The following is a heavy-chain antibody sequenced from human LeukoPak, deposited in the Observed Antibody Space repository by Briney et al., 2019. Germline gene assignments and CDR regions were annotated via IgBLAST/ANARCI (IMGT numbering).Heavy chain of an antibody. Sequence: PSETLSLTCTVSGYSISSGYYWGWIRQPPGKGLEWIGSIYHSGSTYYNPSLKSRVTISVDTSKNQFSLKLSSVTAADTAVYYCARHGSGMGGFDPWGQGTLVTVSS. CDR2: IYHSGST. V-gene: IGHV4-38-2*02. CDR1: GYSISSGYY. CDR3: ARHGSGMGGFDP. D-gene: IGHD3-10*01. J-gene: IGHJ5*02.